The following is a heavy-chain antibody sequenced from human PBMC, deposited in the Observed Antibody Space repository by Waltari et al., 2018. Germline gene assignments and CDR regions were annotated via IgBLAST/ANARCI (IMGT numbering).Heavy chain of an antibody. CDR2: VNPKSGNT. V-gene: IGHV1-8*01. CDR1: GYTFISYD. D-gene: IGHD3-16*01. J-gene: IGHJ1*01. Sequence: QVQLVQSGAVVKQPGASVKVSCKAYGYTFISYDITWVRQATGQGLEWMGWVNPKSGNTDYAQNFQGRFTMTRNMSINTAYLELNSLRSEDTGFYYCARGGPPGDVAHRYLQHWGQGTLVTVSS. CDR3: ARGGPPGDVAHRYLQH.